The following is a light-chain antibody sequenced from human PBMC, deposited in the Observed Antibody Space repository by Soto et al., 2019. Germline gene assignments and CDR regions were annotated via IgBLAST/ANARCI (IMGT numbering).Light chain of an antibody. CDR1: QSVSSN. Sequence: EIVLTQSPGTLSLSPGERATLSCRASQSVSSNYLAWYQQKPGQAPRLLIYGASTRATGIPARFSGSGSGTEFTLTISSLQSEDFAVYYCQQYNNWPVFGQGTKVDIK. CDR2: GAS. V-gene: IGKV3-15*01. CDR3: QQYNNWPV. J-gene: IGKJ1*01.